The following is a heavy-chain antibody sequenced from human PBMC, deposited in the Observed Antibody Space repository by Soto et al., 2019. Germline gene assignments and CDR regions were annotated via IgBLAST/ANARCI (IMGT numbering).Heavy chain of an antibody. CDR1: GGTFSSYT. D-gene: IGHD2-15*01. CDR3: ARDSYCSGGSCYRRYYYYGMDV. Sequence: SVKVSCKASGGTFSSYTISWVRQAPGQGLEWMGGIIPIFGTANYAQKFQGRVTITADESTSTAYMELSSLRSEDTAVYYCARDSYCSGGSCYRRYYYYGMDVWGQGTTVTVSS. V-gene: IGHV1-69*13. CDR2: IIPIFGTA. J-gene: IGHJ6*02.